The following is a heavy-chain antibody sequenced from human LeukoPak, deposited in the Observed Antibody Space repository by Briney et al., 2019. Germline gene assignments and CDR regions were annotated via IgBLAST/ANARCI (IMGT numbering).Heavy chain of an antibody. V-gene: IGHV4-30-4*01. J-gene: IGHJ6*02. CDR1: GGSISSGDYY. D-gene: IGHD2-15*01. CDR2: IYYSGST. CDR3: AKARLYCSSGTCSDHPATLTGMDV. Sequence: SQTLSLTCTVSGGSISSGDYYWSWIRQPPGKGLEWIGYIYYSGSTYYNPSLKSRVTISVDTSKDQFSLKLSSVTAADTALYYCAKARLYCSSGTCSDHPATLTGMDVWGQGTTVTVSS.